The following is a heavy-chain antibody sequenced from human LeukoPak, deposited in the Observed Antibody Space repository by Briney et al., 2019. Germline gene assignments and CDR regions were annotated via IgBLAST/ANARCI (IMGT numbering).Heavy chain of an antibody. CDR3: ARQTAYSSGWTFDY. CDR1: GDSVSSNSAA. D-gene: IGHD6-19*01. J-gene: IGHJ4*02. V-gene: IGHV6-1*01. CDR2: TYFTSRWSN. Sequence: SQTLSLTCAISGDSVSSNSAAWTWIRQSPSRGLEWLVRTYFTSRWSNNYTLSVRSRISINPETSKNQFSLQLNSVTPEDTAIYYCARQTAYSSGWTFDYWGQGALVTVSS.